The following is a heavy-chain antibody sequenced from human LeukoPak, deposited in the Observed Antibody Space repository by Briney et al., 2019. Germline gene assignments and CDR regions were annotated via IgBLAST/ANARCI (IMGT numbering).Heavy chain of an antibody. D-gene: IGHD6-13*01. J-gene: IGHJ4*02. CDR2: IIPVLDIV. V-gene: IGHV1-69*02. CDR3: ARGGIAAAGRTSAVDY. Sequence: SVKVSCKASGGTFSRYSITWVRQAPGQGLEWMGRIIPVLDIVNYAQKFQGRVTITADKSTSTAYMELSSLRSEDTAVYYCARGGIAAAGRTSAVDYWGQGTLVTVSS. CDR1: GGTFSRYS.